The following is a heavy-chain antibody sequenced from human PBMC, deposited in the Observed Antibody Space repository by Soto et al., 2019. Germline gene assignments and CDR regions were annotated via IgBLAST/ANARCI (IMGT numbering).Heavy chain of an antibody. V-gene: IGHV1-2*04. Sequence: GASVKVSCKASGYTFTGHYMHSVRQAPGQGLEWMGWINPNSGGTNYAQKFQGWVTMTRDTSISTAYMELSRLRSDDTAVYYCARDRGAQWLVPGDYWGQGTLVTVSS. J-gene: IGHJ4*02. CDR1: GYTFTGHY. CDR2: INPNSGGT. D-gene: IGHD6-19*01. CDR3: ARDRGAQWLVPGDY.